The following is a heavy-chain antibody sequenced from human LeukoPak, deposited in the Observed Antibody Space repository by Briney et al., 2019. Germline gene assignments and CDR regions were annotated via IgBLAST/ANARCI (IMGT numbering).Heavy chain of an antibody. CDR3: ARAHPAWLDP. CDR2: IYSGGST. J-gene: IGHJ5*02. Sequence: PGGSLRLSCAASGFTFSGSAMHWVRQAPGKGLEWVSVIYSGGSTYYADSVKGRFTISRDNSKNTLYLQMNSLRAEDTAVYYCARAHPAWLDPWGQGTLVTVSS. CDR1: GFTFSGSA. D-gene: IGHD2-2*01. V-gene: IGHV3-66*01.